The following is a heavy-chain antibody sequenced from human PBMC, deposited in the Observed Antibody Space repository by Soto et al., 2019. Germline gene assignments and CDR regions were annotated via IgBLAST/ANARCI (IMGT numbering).Heavy chain of an antibody. Sequence: QVQLQESGPGLVKPSETLSLTCTVSGVSISTYYWSWIRQPPGKGLEWIGYIYYSGSTNHNPSLQSRVTMSVDTSKNQFSRKLSSVTAADTAVYYCARDVQGDFWGQGTLVTVSS. J-gene: IGHJ4*02. V-gene: IGHV4-59*12. CDR3: ARDVQGDF. CDR2: IYYSGST. D-gene: IGHD3-10*02. CDR1: GVSISTYY.